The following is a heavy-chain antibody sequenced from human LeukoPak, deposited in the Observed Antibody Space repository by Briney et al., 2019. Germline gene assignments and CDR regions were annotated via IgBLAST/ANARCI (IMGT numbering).Heavy chain of an antibody. CDR1: GYSISSGYY. Sequence: SETLSLTCTVSGYSISSGYYWGWIRQPPGKGLEWTGTIDHSGSTYYNPSLKSRVTISVDTSKNQFSLNMNSVTAADTAVYYCARDSAAGPAGLWGHGTLVTVSS. CDR3: ARDSAAGPAGL. D-gene: IGHD6-13*01. V-gene: IGHV4-38-2*02. J-gene: IGHJ4*01. CDR2: IDHSGST.